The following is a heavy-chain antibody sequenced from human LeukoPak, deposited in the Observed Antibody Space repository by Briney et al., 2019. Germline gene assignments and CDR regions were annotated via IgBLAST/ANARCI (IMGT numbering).Heavy chain of an antibody. D-gene: IGHD3-10*01. CDR3: AGFYYYGSGSYSYYFDY. Sequence: SVKVTCKASGGTXSSYAISWVRQAPGQGLEWMGGIIPIFGTANYAQKFQGRVTITADESTSTAYMELSSLRSEDTAVYYCAGFYYYGSGSYSYYFDYWGQGTLVTVSS. J-gene: IGHJ4*02. CDR1: GGTXSSYA. V-gene: IGHV1-69*13. CDR2: IIPIFGTA.